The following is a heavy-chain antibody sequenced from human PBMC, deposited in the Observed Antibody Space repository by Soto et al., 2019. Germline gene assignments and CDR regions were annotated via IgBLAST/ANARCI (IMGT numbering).Heavy chain of an antibody. D-gene: IGHD2-21*02. J-gene: IGHJ6*02. CDR2: TSWDDDK. CDR1: GFSLSTGGVG. CDR3: AHSGWGGDWLQSYSSHYYYGMDV. V-gene: IGHV2-5*02. Sequence: QITLKESGPSLVKPTQTLTLTCTFSGFSLSTGGVGVGWIRQPPVKALEGLALTSWDDDKRYSPSLRTRLTVTKNTPNNQVVLTLTNMHHVDTATYNGAHSGWGGDWLQSYSSHYYYGMDVWGQGTTVTVSS.